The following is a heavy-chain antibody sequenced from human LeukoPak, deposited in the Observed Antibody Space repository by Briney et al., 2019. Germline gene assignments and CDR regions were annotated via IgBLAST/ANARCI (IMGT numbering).Heavy chain of an antibody. CDR2: IYYSGST. V-gene: IGHV4-39*01. CDR1: GGSISSSSYY. Sequence: SETLSLTCTVSGGSISSSSYYWGWIRQPPGKGLEWIGSIYYSGSTYYNPSLKSRVTISVDTSKNQFSLKLSSVTAADTAVYYCARRRKRSSDYFDYWGQGTLVTVFS. CDR3: ARRRKRSSDYFDY. J-gene: IGHJ4*02. D-gene: IGHD6-6*01.